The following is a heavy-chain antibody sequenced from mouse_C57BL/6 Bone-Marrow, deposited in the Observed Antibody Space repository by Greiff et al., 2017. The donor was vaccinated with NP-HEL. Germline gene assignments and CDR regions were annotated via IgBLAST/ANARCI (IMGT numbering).Heavy chain of an antibody. CDR2: IRSKSSNYAT. CDR1: GFTFNTYA. V-gene: IGHV10-3*01. J-gene: IGHJ4*01. Sequence: GGGLVQPKGSLKLSCAASGFTFNTYAMHWVRQVPGKGLEGVARIRSKSSNYATYYADSVKDRFTISRDDSQSMLYLQMNNLKTEDTAMYYCVRPNAMDYWGQGTSVTVSS. CDR3: VRPNAMDY.